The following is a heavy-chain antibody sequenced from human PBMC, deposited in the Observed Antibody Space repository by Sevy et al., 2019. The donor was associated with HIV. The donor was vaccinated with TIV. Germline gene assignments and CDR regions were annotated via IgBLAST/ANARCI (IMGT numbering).Heavy chain of an antibody. D-gene: IGHD1-26*01. CDR1: GYRLSELS. J-gene: IGHJ4*02. V-gene: IGHV1-24*01. CDR3: ATIIVGPSYLRL. CDR2: FDPEYDDP. Sequence: ASVKVSCNVSGYRLSELSTYWVRQTPAKGLEGMGGFDPEYDDPIYSQNFQGRVTMTEDTSTDTAYMELSSLTSEDTAVYYCATIIVGPSYLRLWGPGTLVTVSS.